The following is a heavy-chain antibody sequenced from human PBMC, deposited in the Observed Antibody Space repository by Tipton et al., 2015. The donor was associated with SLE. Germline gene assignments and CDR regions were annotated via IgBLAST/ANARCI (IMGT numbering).Heavy chain of an antibody. CDR1: GFTFSNYR. Sequence: SLRLSCVASGFTFSNYRIHWVRQAPGKGLEWVSSISSGSLSMYYGDSVKGRFTISRDNAKNSLYLQMNSLREDDTAVYYCARVQYTSGSYFFDYWGQGTLVTVSS. CDR2: ISSGSLSM. CDR3: ARVQYTSGSYFFDY. J-gene: IGHJ4*02. D-gene: IGHD6-19*01. V-gene: IGHV3-21*03.